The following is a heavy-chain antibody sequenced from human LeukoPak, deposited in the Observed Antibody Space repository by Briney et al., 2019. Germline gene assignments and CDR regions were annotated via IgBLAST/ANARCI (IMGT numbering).Heavy chain of an antibody. Sequence: PGGSLRLSCAASGFTFSTYAMSWVRQAPGKGLEWVSAIGRSAGSTYYADSVKGRFTISRDNSKNTLYLQMNSLRAEDTAVYYCARDPSRGAYGDYDLAFDYWGQGTLVTVSS. CDR1: GFTFSTYA. CDR3: ARDPSRGAYGDYDLAFDY. J-gene: IGHJ4*02. V-gene: IGHV3-23*01. D-gene: IGHD4-17*01. CDR2: IGRSAGST.